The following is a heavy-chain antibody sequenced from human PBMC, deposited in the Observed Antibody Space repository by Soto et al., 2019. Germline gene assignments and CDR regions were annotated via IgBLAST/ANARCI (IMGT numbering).Heavy chain of an antibody. J-gene: IGHJ4*02. CDR3: GTHPGGGGY. Sequence: EVQLVESGGGLIQPGGSLRLSCAVSGFTVSNNYMSWVRQAPGKGLEGVSVIYSGGYTAYGDSVKGRFTISRDNSKNTLILQMNGLRPGGPAAYSWGTHPGGGGYWGQGTLVTVSS. CDR1: GFTVSNNY. CDR2: IYSGGYT. D-gene: IGHD3-10*01. V-gene: IGHV3-53*01.